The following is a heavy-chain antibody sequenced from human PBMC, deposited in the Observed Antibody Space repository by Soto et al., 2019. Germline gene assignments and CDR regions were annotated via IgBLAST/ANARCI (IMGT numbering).Heavy chain of an antibody. D-gene: IGHD3-10*01. Sequence: SGPTLVNPTQTLTLTCTFSGFSLSTSGVGVGWIRQPPGKALEWLALIYWDDDKRYSPSLKNRLTITKDTSKNQVVLTMTNMDPVDTATYYCAHRPAPHLGVRGVMDPFDYWGQGTLVTVSS. J-gene: IGHJ4*02. CDR2: IYWDDDK. CDR1: GFSLSTSGVG. V-gene: IGHV2-5*02. CDR3: AHRPAPHLGVRGVMDPFDY.